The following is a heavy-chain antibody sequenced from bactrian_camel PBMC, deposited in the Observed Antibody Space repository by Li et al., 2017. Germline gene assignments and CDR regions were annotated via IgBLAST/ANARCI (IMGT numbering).Heavy chain of an antibody. Sequence: HVQLVESGGDSVQAGGSLRLSCVASGYSGDAYCMGWSRQAPGKEREGVATINPDGGETWYAVTVKGRFTISQDNAKPMLYLQMNALKPEDTAMYYCAADSADCSAGSVGAQVTVS. V-gene: IGHV3S1*01. CDR1: GYSGDAYC. D-gene: IGHD3*01. CDR2: INPDGGET. J-gene: IGHJ4*01.